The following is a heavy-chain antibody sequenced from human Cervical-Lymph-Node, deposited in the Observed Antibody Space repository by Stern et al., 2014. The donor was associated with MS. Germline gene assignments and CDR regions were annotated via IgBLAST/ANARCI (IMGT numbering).Heavy chain of an antibody. D-gene: IGHD3-10*01. J-gene: IGHJ6*02. CDR3: AIDADMVRGVIMRTPRYNYGLDV. CDR2: ISFAGSDK. Sequence: QVQLVQSGGGVVQPGRSLRLSCAASGFTFSSYAMYWVRQAPGKGLEWVATISFAGSDKYYGDSVKGRFTISRDNSKNTLYLQMNSLREEDTAVFYCAIDADMVRGVIMRTPRYNYGLDVWGQGTTVTVSS. V-gene: IGHV3-30*14. CDR1: GFTFSSYA.